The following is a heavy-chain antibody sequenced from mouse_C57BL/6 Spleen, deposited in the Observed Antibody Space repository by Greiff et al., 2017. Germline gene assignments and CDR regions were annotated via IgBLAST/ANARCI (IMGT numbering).Heavy chain of an antibody. CDR1: GYTFTSYW. CDR2: IDPSDSYT. J-gene: IGHJ1*03. Sequence: QVQLKQPGAELVRPGTSVKLSCKASGYTFTSYWMHWVKQRPGQGLEWIGVIDPSDSYTNYNQKFKGKATLTVDTSSSTAYMQLSSLTAEDSAVYYCARSGGYGGGLWYFDVWGTGTTVTVSS. CDR3: ARSGGYGGGLWYFDV. D-gene: IGHD2-2*01. V-gene: IGHV1-59*01.